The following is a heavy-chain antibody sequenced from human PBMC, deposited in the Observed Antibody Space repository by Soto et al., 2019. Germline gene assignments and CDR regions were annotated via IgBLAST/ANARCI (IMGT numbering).Heavy chain of an antibody. J-gene: IGHJ5*02. CDR2: ISFARNII. CDR1: GFTFSSYS. D-gene: IGHD4-17*01. V-gene: IGHV3-48*01. CDR3: ARVPDGDNNWFDL. Sequence: GGSLRLSCGVSGFTFSSYSMNWVRQAPGKGLEWVSYISFARNIIHYTESVEGRFTISRDDAKNSLYLQMNSLRAEDTAVYYCARVPDGDNNWFDLWGQGTLVTVSS.